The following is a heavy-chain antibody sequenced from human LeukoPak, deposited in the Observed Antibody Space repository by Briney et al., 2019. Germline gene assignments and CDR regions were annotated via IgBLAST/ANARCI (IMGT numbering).Heavy chain of an antibody. CDR3: AVAYYYGSGDAFDI. V-gene: IGHV3-21*01. Sequence: GGSLRLSCAASGFTSRSYSMNWVRQAPGKGLEWVSSINSDSNYIYYADSVQGRFTISRDNAKNSLYLQMNSLRAEDTAVYYCAVAYYYGSGDAFDIWGQGTKVTVSS. CDR1: GFTSRSYS. CDR2: INSDSNYI. J-gene: IGHJ3*02. D-gene: IGHD3-10*01.